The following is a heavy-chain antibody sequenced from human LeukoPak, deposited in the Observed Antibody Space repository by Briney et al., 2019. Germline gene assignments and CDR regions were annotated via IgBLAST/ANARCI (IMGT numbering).Heavy chain of an antibody. CDR1: GDSISNDY. Sequence: SETLSLTRTVSGDSISNDYWSSIRQSPGKGLEWIGYNYDWGSTNYNPSLKGRVTISLDTPKNQFSLKPTSVTAAHQAVYYCARIPHHWGQGILVTVSS. CDR3: ARIPHH. J-gene: IGHJ5*02. D-gene: IGHD2-21*01. V-gene: IGHV4-59*01. CDR2: NYDWGST.